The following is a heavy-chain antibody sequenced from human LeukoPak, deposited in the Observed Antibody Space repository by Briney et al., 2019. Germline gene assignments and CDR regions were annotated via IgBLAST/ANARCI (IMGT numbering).Heavy chain of an antibody. CDR1: GGTFSSYA. CDR3: ARVRYQGVVIAYDAFDI. Sequence: SVKVSCKASGGTFSSYAISWVRQAPGQGLEWMGGIIPIFGTANYAQKFQGRVTITADESTSTAYMELSSLRSEDTAVYYCARVRYQGVVIAYDAFDIWGQGTMVTVSS. D-gene: IGHD2-21*01. J-gene: IGHJ3*02. CDR2: IIPIFGTA. V-gene: IGHV1-69*01.